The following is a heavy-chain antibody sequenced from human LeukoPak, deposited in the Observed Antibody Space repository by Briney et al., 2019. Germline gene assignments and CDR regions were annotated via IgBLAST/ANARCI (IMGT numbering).Heavy chain of an antibody. CDR2: INPNSGGT. D-gene: IGHD2-2*01. V-gene: IGHV1-2*02. CDR1: GYTFTGYY. J-gene: IGHJ5*02. Sequence: ASVKVSCKASGYTFTGYYMHWVRQAPGQGLEWMGWINPNSGGTNYAQKFQGRVTMTRDTSISTAYMELSRLRSDDTAVYYCARVESCSSTSFCGRFDPWGQGTLVTVSS. CDR3: ARVESCSSTSFCGRFDP.